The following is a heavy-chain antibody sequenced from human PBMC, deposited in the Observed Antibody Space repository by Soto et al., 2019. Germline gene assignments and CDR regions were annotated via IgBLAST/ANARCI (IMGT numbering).Heavy chain of an antibody. V-gene: IGHV4-31*03. CDR1: GDAIYIGGYY. Sequence: SETLSLTCTVSGDAIYIGGYYWTWIRQHPGKGLEWIGYIYHSGSTNYNPSLKSRVTISVDTSKNQFSLKLSSVTAADTAVYYCATRLGSGWYYFDYWGQGTRVTVSS. CDR2: IYHSGST. D-gene: IGHD6-19*01. J-gene: IGHJ4*02. CDR3: ATRLGSGWYYFDY.